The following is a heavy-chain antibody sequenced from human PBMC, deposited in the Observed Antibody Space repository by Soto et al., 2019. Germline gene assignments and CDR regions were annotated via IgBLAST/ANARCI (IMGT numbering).Heavy chain of an antibody. CDR1: GYTFTNYV. V-gene: IGHV1-18*01. CDR2: STHTGNT. CDR3: ARSGEHPLDY. D-gene: IGHD3-10*01. J-gene: IGHJ4*01. Sequence: ASVKVSCKTSGYTFTNYVINWVRQAPGQGLEWMGFSTHTGNTNYAQKFQGRVAMTTDTSTSTSYMEVRSLRSDDTAVYYCARSGEHPLDYWG.